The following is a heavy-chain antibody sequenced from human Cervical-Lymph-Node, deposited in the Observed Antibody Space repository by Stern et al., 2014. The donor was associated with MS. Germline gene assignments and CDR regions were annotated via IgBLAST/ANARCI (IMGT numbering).Heavy chain of an antibody. D-gene: IGHD3-10*01. CDR1: GFTFDDHA. J-gene: IGHJ4*02. V-gene: IGHV3-9*01. CDR3: AKDYGSGSSFFDY. CDR2: IGWNSGGI. Sequence: VQLVESGGGLVQPGTSLRLSCAASGFTFDDHAMYWVRQAPGKGLEWVSGIGWNSGGITYSDSVRGRFTISRDNAKNSLYLQMNSLRPEDPALYYCAKDYGSGSSFFDYWGQGALVTVSS.